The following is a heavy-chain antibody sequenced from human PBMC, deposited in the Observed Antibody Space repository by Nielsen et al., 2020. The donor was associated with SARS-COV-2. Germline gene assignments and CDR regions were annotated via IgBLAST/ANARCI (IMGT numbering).Heavy chain of an antibody. Sequence: GGSLRLSCAASGFTFSSYGMHWVRQAPGKGLEWVAVISYDGSNKYYADSVKGRFTISRDNSKNTLYLQMNSLRAEDTAVYYCAKDPYSSSWYRYYYYMDVWGKGTTVTVSS. J-gene: IGHJ6*03. V-gene: IGHV3-30*18. CDR2: ISYDGSNK. CDR3: AKDPYSSSWYRYYYYMDV. D-gene: IGHD6-13*01. CDR1: GFTFSSYG.